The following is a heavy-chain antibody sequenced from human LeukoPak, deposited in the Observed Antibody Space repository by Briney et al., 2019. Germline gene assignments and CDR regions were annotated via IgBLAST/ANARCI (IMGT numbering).Heavy chain of an antibody. CDR1: GFTFSDYY. J-gene: IGHJ4*02. D-gene: IGHD3-9*01. CDR3: ARDSSRGHFDWLPNDY. Sequence: GGSLRLSCAASGFTFSDYYMSWIRQAPGKGLEWVSYISSSGSTIYYADSVKGRFTISRDNAKNSLYLQMNSLRAEDTAVYYCARDSSRGHFDWLPNDYWGQGTLVTVSS. CDR2: ISSSGSTI. V-gene: IGHV3-11*01.